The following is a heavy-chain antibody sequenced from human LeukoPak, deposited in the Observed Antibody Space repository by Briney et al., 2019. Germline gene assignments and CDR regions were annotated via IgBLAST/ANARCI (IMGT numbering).Heavy chain of an antibody. V-gene: IGHV1-58*02. CDR3: AAPVDSGSYYDAFDI. CDR2: IVVGSGNT. D-gene: IGHD1-26*01. Sequence: SVKVSCKASGFTFTSSAMQWVRQARGQRLEWIGWIVVGSGNTNYAQKFQERVTITRDMSTSTAYMELSSLRSEDTAVYYCAAPVDSGSYYDAFDIWGQGTMVTVSS. J-gene: IGHJ3*02. CDR1: GFTFTSSA.